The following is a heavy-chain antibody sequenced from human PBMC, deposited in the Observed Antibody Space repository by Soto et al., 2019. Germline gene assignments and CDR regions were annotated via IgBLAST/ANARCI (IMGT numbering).Heavy chain of an antibody. Sequence: EVQLLESGGGLVQPGGSLRLSCAASGFTFRNYAMSWARQAPGKGLEWVSAISGSGGTTHYADSVKGRLTISRDNYKNTLYLQMNSLRLEDTAVYYCAKDRSSTSCYAFDYWGQGSLVTVSS. CDR1: GFTFRNYA. D-gene: IGHD2-2*01. CDR2: ISGSGGTT. CDR3: AKDRSSTSCYAFDY. V-gene: IGHV3-23*01. J-gene: IGHJ4*02.